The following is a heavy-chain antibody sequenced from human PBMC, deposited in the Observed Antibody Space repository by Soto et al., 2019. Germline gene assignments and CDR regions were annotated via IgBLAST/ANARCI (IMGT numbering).Heavy chain of an antibody. J-gene: IGHJ4*02. D-gene: IGHD6-6*01. CDR2: IKEDGSVK. CDR1: GFTFNHYW. V-gene: IGHV3-7*05. CDR3: ARIGYSSSSTDF. Sequence: PGGSLRLSCAVSGFTFNHYWMSWVRQVPGKGLEWVANIKEDGSVKYYGDSVKGRFAISRDNAKNSLYLQMNSLRGEDTAVYYCARIGYSSSSTDFWGQGTLVTGSS.